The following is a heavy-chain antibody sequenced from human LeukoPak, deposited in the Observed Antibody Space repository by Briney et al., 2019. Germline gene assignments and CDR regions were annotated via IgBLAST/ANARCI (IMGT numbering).Heavy chain of an antibody. CDR3: ARALNYFDY. D-gene: IGHD3-16*01. V-gene: IGHV4-59*01. J-gene: IGHJ4*02. CDR2: IYYSGST. Sequence: SETLSLTCTVSGGSISSYYWSWIRQPPGKGPEWIGYIYYSGSTNYNPSLKSRVTISVDTSKNQFSLKLSSVTAADTAVYYCARALNYFDYWGQGTLVTVSS. CDR1: GGSISSYY.